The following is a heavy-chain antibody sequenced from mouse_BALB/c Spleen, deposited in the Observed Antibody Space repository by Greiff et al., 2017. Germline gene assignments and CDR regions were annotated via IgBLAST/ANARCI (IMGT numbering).Heavy chain of an antibody. V-gene: IGHV5-6-5*01. CDR2: ISSGGST. D-gene: IGHD2-4*01. CDR1: GFTFSSYA. CDR3: ARGGLRRSAMDY. J-gene: IGHJ4*01. Sequence: EVQLVESGGGLVKPGGSLKLSCAASGFTFSSYAMSWVRQTPEKRLEWVASISSGGSTYYPDSVKGRFTISRDNARNILYLQMSSLRSEDTAMYYCARGGLRRSAMDYWGQGTSVTVSS.